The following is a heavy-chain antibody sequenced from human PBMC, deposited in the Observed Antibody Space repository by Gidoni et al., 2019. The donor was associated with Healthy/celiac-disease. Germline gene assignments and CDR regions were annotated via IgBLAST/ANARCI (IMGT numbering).Heavy chain of an antibody. CDR3: ARDLSLVDTAMAPDY. Sequence: QVQLVQSGAEVKKPGSSVKVSGKASGGTYSSYAISWVGQAPGQGLEWMGGIIPIFGTANYAQKFQGRVTITADESTSTAYMELSSLRSEDTAVYYCARDLSLVDTAMAPDYWGQGTLVTVSS. CDR1: GGTYSSYA. CDR2: IIPIFGTA. J-gene: IGHJ4*02. V-gene: IGHV1-69*01. D-gene: IGHD5-18*01.